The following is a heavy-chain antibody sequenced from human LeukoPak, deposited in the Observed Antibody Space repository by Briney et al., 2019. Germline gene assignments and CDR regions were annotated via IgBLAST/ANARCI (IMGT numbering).Heavy chain of an antibody. Sequence: PSETLSLTCTVSGGSISSYYWSWIRQPPGKGLEWIGYIYYNGRTNYNPSLKSRVTISVDTSKNQFSLKLSSVTAADTAVYYCARSPGWELLPADYFDYWGQGTLVTVPS. CDR1: GGSISSYY. CDR2: IYYNGRT. V-gene: IGHV4-59*08. CDR3: ARSPGWELLPADYFDY. D-gene: IGHD2-15*01. J-gene: IGHJ4*02.